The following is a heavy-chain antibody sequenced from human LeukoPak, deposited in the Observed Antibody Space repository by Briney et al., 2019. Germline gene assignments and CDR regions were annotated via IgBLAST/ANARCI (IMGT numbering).Heavy chain of an antibody. D-gene: IGHD2-2*01. J-gene: IGHJ6*02. V-gene: IGHV7-4-1*02. CDR1: GYTFTSYA. Sequence: ASVKVSCKASGYTFTSYAMNWVRQAPGQGLEWVGWINTNTGNPTYAQGFTGRFVFSLDTSVSTAYLQISSLKAEDTAVYYCARIRWDCSSTSCKNRKDYYGMDVWGQGTTVTVSS. CDR2: INTNTGNP. CDR3: ARIRWDCSSTSCKNRKDYYGMDV.